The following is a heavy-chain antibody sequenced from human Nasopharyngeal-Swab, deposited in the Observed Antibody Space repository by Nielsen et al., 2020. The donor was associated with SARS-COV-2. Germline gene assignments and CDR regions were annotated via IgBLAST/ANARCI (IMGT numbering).Heavy chain of an antibody. CDR1: GYTLTELS. CDR2: IIPIFGTA. V-gene: IGHV1-69*13. Sequence: SVKVSCKVSGYTLTELSMHWVRQAPGKGLEWMGGIIPIFGTANYAQKFQGRVTITADESTSTAYMELSSLRSEDTAVYYCARGRPIAAAGPRGYFDYWGQGTLVTVSS. D-gene: IGHD6-13*01. CDR3: ARGRPIAAAGPRGYFDY. J-gene: IGHJ4*02.